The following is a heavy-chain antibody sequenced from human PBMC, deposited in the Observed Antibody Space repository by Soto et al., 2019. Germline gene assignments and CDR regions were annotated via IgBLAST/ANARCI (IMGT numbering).Heavy chain of an antibody. Sequence: SETLSLTCAVSGDSVSNDNYYWSWIRQPPGKGLEWIGYIYYSGTTNYNSYLKSRLSSPVDMSKNQFSLKLASVTAADTAVYFCARSQRGRTAFTFDYWGQGALVTVSS. CDR2: IYYSGTT. D-gene: IGHD3-16*01. J-gene: IGHJ4*02. V-gene: IGHV4-61*01. CDR1: GDSVSNDNYY. CDR3: ARSQRGRTAFTFDY.